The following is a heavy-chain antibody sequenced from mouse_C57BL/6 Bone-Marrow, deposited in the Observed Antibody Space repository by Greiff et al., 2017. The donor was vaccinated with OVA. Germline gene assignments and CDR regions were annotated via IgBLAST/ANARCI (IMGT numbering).Heavy chain of an antibody. V-gene: IGHV5-6*01. CDR1: GFTFSSYG. CDR2: ISSGGSYT. CDR3: ARRHDGYFDY. J-gene: IGHJ2*01. D-gene: IGHD2-3*01. Sequence: DVQLVESGGDLVKPGGSLKLSCAASGFTFSSYGMSWVRQTPDKRLEWVATISSGGSYTYYPDSVKGRFTISRDNAKNTLYLQMSRLKSEDTAMYYCARRHDGYFDYWGQGTTLTVSS.